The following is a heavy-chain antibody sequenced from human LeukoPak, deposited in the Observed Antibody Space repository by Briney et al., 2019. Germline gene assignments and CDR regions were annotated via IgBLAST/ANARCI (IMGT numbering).Heavy chain of an antibody. Sequence: GGSLRLSCAASGFTFSSYAMSWVRQAPGKGLEWVSVIYSGGSTYYADSVKGRFTISRDNSKNTLYLQMNSLRAEDTAVYYCARDAPFTMVRGGLDYWGQGTLVTVSS. V-gene: IGHV3-66*01. J-gene: IGHJ4*02. CDR1: GFTFSSYA. CDR3: ARDAPFTMVRGGLDY. CDR2: IYSGGST. D-gene: IGHD3-10*01.